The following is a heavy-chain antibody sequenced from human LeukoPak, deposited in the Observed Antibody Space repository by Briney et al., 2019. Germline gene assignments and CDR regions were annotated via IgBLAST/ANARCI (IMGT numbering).Heavy chain of an antibody. D-gene: IGHD5-18*01. V-gene: IGHV3-74*03. CDR2: ISRGGSPT. CDR3: ARGGSDTAMAHDY. CDR1: GFTFSNHW. J-gene: IGHJ4*02. Sequence: GGSLRLSCAASGFTFSNHWTHWVRQAPGKGLMWVSRISRGGSPTEYADSVKGRFTISRDDAKSTLFLQLNNLKAEDTAVYFCARGGSDTAMAHDYWGQGTLVTVSS.